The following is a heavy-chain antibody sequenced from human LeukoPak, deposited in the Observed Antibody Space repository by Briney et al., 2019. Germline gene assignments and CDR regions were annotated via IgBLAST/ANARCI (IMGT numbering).Heavy chain of an antibody. Sequence: SETLSLTCAVSGGSISSGGYSWSWIRQPPGKGLEWIGYIYHSGSTYYNPSLKSRVTISVDRSKTQFSLKLSSVTAADTAVYYCASSSRAVTTSGTYYYYGMDVWGQGTTVTVSS. CDR3: ASSSRAVTTSGTYYYYGMDV. J-gene: IGHJ6*02. D-gene: IGHD4-17*01. V-gene: IGHV4-30-2*01. CDR2: IYHSGST. CDR1: GGSISSGGYS.